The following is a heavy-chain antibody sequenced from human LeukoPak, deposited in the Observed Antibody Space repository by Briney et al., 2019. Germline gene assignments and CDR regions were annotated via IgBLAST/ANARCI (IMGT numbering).Heavy chain of an antibody. CDR2: ISWNSGSI. CDR3: AKGSRDGYNYFDY. J-gene: IGHJ4*02. D-gene: IGHD5-24*01. Sequence: GGSLRLSCAASGFTFDDYAMHWVRQAPGKGLEWVSGISWNSGSIGYADSVKGRFTFSRDNAKNSLYLQMNSLRAEDTALYYCAKGSRDGYNYFDYWGQGTLVTVSS. CDR1: GFTFDDYA. V-gene: IGHV3-9*01.